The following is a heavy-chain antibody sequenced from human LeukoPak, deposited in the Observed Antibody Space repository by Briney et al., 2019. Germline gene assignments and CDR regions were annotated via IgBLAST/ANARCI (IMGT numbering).Heavy chain of an antibody. CDR1: GFTFSSYG. V-gene: IGHV3-33*01. CDR3: ARTIRTSSGWVDY. J-gene: IGHJ4*02. D-gene: IGHD6-19*01. Sequence: GGSLRLSCAASGFTFSSYGMHWVRQAPGKGLEWVAVIWYDGSNKYYADSVKGRSTISRDNSKNTLYLQMNSLRAEDTAVYYCARTIRTSSGWVDYWGQGTLVTVSS. CDR2: IWYDGSNK.